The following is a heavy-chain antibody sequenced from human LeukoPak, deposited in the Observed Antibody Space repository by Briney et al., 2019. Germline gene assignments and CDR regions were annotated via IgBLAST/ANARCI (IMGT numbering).Heavy chain of an antibody. CDR1: GFTFGDYA. D-gene: IGHD6-19*01. CDR3: ARAGYSSGWLERRFYYMDV. V-gene: IGHV4-34*01. Sequence: GSLRLSCTASGFTFGDYAMSWVRQPPGKGLEWIGEINHSGSTNYNPSLKSRVTISVDTSKNQFSLKLSSVTAADTAVYYCARAGYSSGWLERRFYYMDVWGKGTTVTVSS. CDR2: INHSGST. J-gene: IGHJ6*03.